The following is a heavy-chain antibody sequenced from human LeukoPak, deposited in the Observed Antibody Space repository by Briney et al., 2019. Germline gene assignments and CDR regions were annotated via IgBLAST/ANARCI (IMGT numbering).Heavy chain of an antibody. V-gene: IGHV3-48*01. D-gene: IGHD3-3*01. Sequence: PGGSLRLSCAASGFTFSSYAMHWVRQAPGKGLEWVSYISSSSSTIYYADSVKGRFTISRDNAKNSLYLQMNSLRAEDTAVYYCASAQYYDFWSGYFGRENWFDPWGQGTLVTVSS. CDR3: ASAQYYDFWSGYFGRENWFDP. CDR2: ISSSSSTI. J-gene: IGHJ5*02. CDR1: GFTFSSYA.